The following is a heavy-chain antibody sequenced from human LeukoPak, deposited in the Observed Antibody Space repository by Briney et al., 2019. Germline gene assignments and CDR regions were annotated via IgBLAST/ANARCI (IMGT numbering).Heavy chain of an antibody. J-gene: IGHJ4*02. D-gene: IGHD3-10*01. CDR2: ISYDGSNT. CDR3: ARDSTYYYGSGSSGPHYFDS. CDR1: GFTFSSYA. V-gene: IGHV3-30*01. Sequence: GGSLRLSCAASGFTFSSYAMHWVRQAPGEGLEWVAVISYDGSNTYYADSVKGRFTISRDNPKNTLYLQLNSLRAEDSAVYYCARDSTYYYGSGSSGPHYFDSWGQGTLVTVSS.